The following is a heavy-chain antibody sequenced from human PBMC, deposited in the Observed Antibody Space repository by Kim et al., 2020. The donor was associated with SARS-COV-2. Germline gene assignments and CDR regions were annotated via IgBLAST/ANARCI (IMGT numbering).Heavy chain of an antibody. Sequence: GGSLRLSCAASGFTFSSYGMHWVRQAPGKGLEWVAVIWYDGSNKYYADSVKGRFTISRDNSKNTLYLQMNSLRAEDTAVYYCAREEMATHAFDIWGQGTMVTVSS. CDR2: IWYDGSNK. CDR1: GFTFSSYG. D-gene: IGHD5-12*01. J-gene: IGHJ3*02. V-gene: IGHV3-33*01. CDR3: AREEMATHAFDI.